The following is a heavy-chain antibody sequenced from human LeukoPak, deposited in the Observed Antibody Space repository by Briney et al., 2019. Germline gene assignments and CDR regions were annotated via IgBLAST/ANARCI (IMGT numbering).Heavy chain of an antibody. CDR3: ARRGITISGVLVYHYSGLDV. D-gene: IGHD3-3*01. CDR2: IKDDGSEK. J-gene: IGHJ6*02. Sequence: GGSLRLSCAGSGFTSSSHWMNWVRQAPGKGLEWVASIKDDGSEKHFLDSVNGRFAISRDNAKNSLYLQMSSLRAEDTAVYYCARRGITISGVLVYHYSGLDVWGQGTTVTVSS. V-gene: IGHV3-7*02. CDR1: GFTSSSHW.